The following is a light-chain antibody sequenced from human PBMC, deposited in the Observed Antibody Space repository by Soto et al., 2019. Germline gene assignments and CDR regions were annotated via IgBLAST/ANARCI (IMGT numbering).Light chain of an antibody. V-gene: IGLV4-69*01. J-gene: IGLJ2*01. CDR3: QTGGTGIVV. CDR1: SGHSTYA. CDR2: LNSDGSF. Sequence: QLVLTQSTSASASLGASVKLTCTLSSGHSTYAIAWHQQQPEKGPRYLMNLNSDGSFSKGDGIPDRFSGSSSGAERHLTISSLQSEDEADYYCQTGGTGIVVFGGGTKLTVL.